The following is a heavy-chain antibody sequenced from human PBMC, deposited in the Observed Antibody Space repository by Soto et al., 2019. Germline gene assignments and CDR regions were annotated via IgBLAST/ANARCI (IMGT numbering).Heavy chain of an antibody. CDR1: GFTFSSYA. Sequence: GGSLRLSCAASGFTFSSYAMSWVRQAPGKGLEWVSAISGSGGSTYYADSVKGRFTISRDNSKNTLYLQMNSLRAEDTAVYYCAKDLPSTLYYYGSGSLLGYWGQGTLVTVSS. CDR2: ISGSGGST. D-gene: IGHD3-10*01. CDR3: AKDLPSTLYYYGSGSLLGY. J-gene: IGHJ4*02. V-gene: IGHV3-23*01.